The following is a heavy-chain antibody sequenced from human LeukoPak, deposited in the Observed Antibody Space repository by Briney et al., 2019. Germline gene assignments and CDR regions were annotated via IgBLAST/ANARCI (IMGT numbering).Heavy chain of an antibody. D-gene: IGHD1-1*01. CDR1: GGSISSGSYY. Sequence: SQTLSLTCTVSGGSISSGSYYWSWIRQPAGKGLEWNGRIYTSGSTNYNPSLKSRVTISVDTSKNQFSLKLSSVTAADTAVYYCATTTGVYYYGMDVWGQGTTVTVSS. V-gene: IGHV4-61*02. CDR3: ATTTGVYYYGMDV. J-gene: IGHJ6*02. CDR2: IYTSGST.